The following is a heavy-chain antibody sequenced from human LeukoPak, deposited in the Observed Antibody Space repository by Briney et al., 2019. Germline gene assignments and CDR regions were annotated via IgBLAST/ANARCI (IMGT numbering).Heavy chain of an antibody. Sequence: SVKVSCKASGGTFSSYAISWVRQAPGQGLEWMGGIIPIFGTANYAQKFQGRVTITTDESTSTAYMELRSLRSDDTAVYYCARDLAAAGTVSNDYWGQGTLVTVSS. J-gene: IGHJ4*02. CDR1: GGTFSSYA. CDR2: IIPIFGTA. CDR3: ARDLAAAGTVSNDY. V-gene: IGHV1-69*05. D-gene: IGHD6-13*01.